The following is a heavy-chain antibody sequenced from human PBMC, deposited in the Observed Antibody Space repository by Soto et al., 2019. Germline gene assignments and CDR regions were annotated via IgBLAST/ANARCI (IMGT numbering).Heavy chain of an antibody. V-gene: IGHV3-74*01. CDR2: ISSDGGST. Sequence: PGGSLGLSCAASGVTFSIYLMPWVRQAPGKGLVWVSRISSDGGSTNYADSVKGRFTISRDNSKNTLYLQMNSLRAEDTAVYYCAKESITGTYYYYYMDVWGKGTTVTVSS. CDR3: AKESITGTYYYYYMDV. CDR1: GVTFSIYL. J-gene: IGHJ6*03. D-gene: IGHD1-20*01.